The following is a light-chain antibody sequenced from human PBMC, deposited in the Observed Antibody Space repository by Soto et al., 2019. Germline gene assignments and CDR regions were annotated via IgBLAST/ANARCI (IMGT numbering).Light chain of an antibody. CDR3: SSYTSDSTWV. CDR2: EVS. J-gene: IGLJ3*02. Sequence: QYALTQPASVSGSPGQSITFSCTGTNSDVGGYNYVSWYQQYPGKAPKLMIYEVSNRPSGVSNRFSGFKSGSTASLTISGLQAEDEADYYCSSYTSDSTWVFGGGTKLTVL. V-gene: IGLV2-14*01. CDR1: NSDVGGYNY.